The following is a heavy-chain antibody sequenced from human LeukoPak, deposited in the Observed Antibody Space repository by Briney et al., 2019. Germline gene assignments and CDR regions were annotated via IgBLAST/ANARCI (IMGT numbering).Heavy chain of an antibody. CDR3: AHIPLFAVYYYDSSGYSFYFDY. CDR1: GFSLSTSGVG. J-gene: IGHJ4*02. V-gene: IGHV2-5*02. CDR2: IYWDDDK. Sequence: SGPTLVNPTQTLTLTCTFSGFSLSTSGVGVGWIRQPPGKALEWLALIYWDDDKRYSPSLKSRLTITKDTSKNQVVLTMTNMDPVDTASYYCAHIPLFAVYYYDSSGYSFYFDYWGQGTLVTVSS. D-gene: IGHD3-22*01.